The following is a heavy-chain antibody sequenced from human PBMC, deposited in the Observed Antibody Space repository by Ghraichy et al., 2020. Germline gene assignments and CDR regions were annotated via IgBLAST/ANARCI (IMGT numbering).Heavy chain of an antibody. CDR3: ARKGPAYSSGWYDY. D-gene: IGHD6-19*01. CDR1: GFAFSSYA. CDR2: ISANGGTT. Sequence: GGSLRLSCEASGFAFSSYAMHWVRQAPGERLECVSGISANGGTTYYADSVKGRFTISRDNSKNTLYLQMGGLRAEDMAVYYCARKGPAYSSGWYDYWGRGTLVTVSS. J-gene: IGHJ4*02. V-gene: IGHV3-64*02.